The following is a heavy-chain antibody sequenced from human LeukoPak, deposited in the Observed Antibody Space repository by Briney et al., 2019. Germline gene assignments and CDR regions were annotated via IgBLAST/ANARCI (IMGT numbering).Heavy chain of an antibody. CDR3: ARGRYCSSTSCYAGRGWFDP. Sequence: ASVKVSCKASGYTFTSYALHWVRQAPGQRLEWMGWINAGNGITKYSQKFQGRVTITRDTSANTAYMELSSLRSEDTAVYYCARGRYCSSTSCYAGRGWFDPWGQGTLVTVSS. J-gene: IGHJ5*02. CDR2: INAGNGIT. D-gene: IGHD2-2*01. V-gene: IGHV1-3*01. CDR1: GYTFTSYA.